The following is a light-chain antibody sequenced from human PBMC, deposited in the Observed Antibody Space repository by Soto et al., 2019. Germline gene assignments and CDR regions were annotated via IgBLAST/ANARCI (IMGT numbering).Light chain of an antibody. Sequence: VCISQKPLSLPVTLEQPSAISCRSSHSLVYSDGSTYLNWFQQRPGQSPRRLIYKVSNRDSGVPDRFSGSGSGTDFTLKISRVAAEDVGVYYCMQGSYLRTFGEGTKVDIK. CDR2: KVS. CDR3: MQGSYLRT. CDR1: HSLVYSDGSTY. J-gene: IGKJ4*02. V-gene: IGKV2-30*01.